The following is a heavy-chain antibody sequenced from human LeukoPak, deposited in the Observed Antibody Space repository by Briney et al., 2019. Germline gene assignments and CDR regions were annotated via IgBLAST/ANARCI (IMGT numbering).Heavy chain of an antibody. J-gene: IGHJ4*02. CDR2: MYTGGTT. V-gene: IGHV3-53*01. D-gene: IGHD3-16*01. Sequence: PGGSLRLSCAASGFTVSGTHMSWVRQAPGKGLEWVSAMYTGGTTYYAVSVQGRFTISRDNSKNTLYLQMNSLRAEDTAVYYCAKDEATSGGGLASWGQGTLVTVSS. CDR3: AKDEATSGGGLAS. CDR1: GFTVSGTH.